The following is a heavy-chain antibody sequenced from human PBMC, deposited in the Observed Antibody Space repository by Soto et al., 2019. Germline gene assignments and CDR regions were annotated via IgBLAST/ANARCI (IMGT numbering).Heavy chain of an antibody. Sequence: PGGSLRLSCAASGFTFGNYAMSWARQAPGKGLEWVSAIGGSGGGTYYADSVKGRFTISRDDSRNTLYLQMNSLRADDTAVYYCAKPPDYYALDVWGQGTTVTVSS. CDR1: GFTFGNYA. CDR2: IGGSGGGT. CDR3: AKPPDYYALDV. V-gene: IGHV3-23*01. J-gene: IGHJ6*02.